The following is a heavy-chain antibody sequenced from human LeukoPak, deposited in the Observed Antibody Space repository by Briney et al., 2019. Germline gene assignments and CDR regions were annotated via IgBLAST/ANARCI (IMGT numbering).Heavy chain of an antibody. CDR1: GFTFTSSA. D-gene: IGHD6-19*01. CDR2: IVVGSGNT. J-gene: IGHJ3*02. CDR3: AADIAVAGTGFDI. Sequence: SVKVSCKASGFTFTSSAMQWVRQARGQRLEWIGWIVVGSGNTNYAQKFQERVTITRDMSTSTAYMELSSLRSEDTAVYYCAADIAVAGTGFDIWGQGTMVTVSS. V-gene: IGHV1-58*02.